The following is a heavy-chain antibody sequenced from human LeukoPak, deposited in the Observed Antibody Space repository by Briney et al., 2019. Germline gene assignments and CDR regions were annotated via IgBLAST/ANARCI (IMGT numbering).Heavy chain of an antibody. CDR3: ARSLWFGDPYFDY. V-gene: IGHV1-2*02. J-gene: IGHJ4*02. CDR2: INPNSGGT. D-gene: IGHD3-10*01. CDR1: GYTFTGYY. Sequence: ASVKVSCKASGYTFTGYYMHWVRQAPGQGLGWMGWINPNSGGTNYAQKFQGRVTMTRDTSISTAYMELSRLRSDDTAVYYCARSLWFGDPYFDYWGQGTLVTVSS.